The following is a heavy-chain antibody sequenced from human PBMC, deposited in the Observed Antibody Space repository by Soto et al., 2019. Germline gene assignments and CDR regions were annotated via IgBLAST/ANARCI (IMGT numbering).Heavy chain of an antibody. CDR1: GFTFSSYA. J-gene: IGHJ4*02. V-gene: IGHV3-30*01. CDR2: ISYDGSNK. CDR3: ARGLGELEVLEWLVHGQGDY. Sequence: QVQLVESGGGVVQPGRSLRLSCAASGFTFSSYAMHWVRQAPGKGLEWVAVISYDGSNKYYADSVKGRFTISRDNSKNTLYLQMNSLRAEDTAVYYCARGLGELEVLEWLVHGQGDYWGQGTLVTVSS. D-gene: IGHD6-19*01.